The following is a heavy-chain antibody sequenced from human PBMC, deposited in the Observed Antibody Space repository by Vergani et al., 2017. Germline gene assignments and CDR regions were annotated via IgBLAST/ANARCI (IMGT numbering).Heavy chain of an antibody. D-gene: IGHD3-16*01. CDR1: GASSSSSTYY. J-gene: IGHJ3*02. Sequence: QLQLQESGPGLVKASETLSLTCTVSGASSSSSTYYWGWIRQSPGKGLEWIGTIYSSGTTYYNPSLKSRLTLSVDTSKNQFSLKLSSVTAADTSVYYCARQGGGGRAFNIWGQGTMVTVSS. CDR3: ARQGGGGRAFNI. CDR2: IYSSGTT. V-gene: IGHV4-39*01.